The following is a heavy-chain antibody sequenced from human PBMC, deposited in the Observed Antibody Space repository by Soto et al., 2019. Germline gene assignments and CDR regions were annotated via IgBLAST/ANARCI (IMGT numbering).Heavy chain of an antibody. CDR1: GYTFTSYG. CDR2: ISAYNGNT. CDR3: ARGGDGVVVYYYGMDV. Sequence: QVQLVQSGAEVKKPGASVKVSCKASGYTFTSYGISWVRQAPGQGLEWMGWISAYNGNTNYAQKLHGQSTMTTDTSTSTAYMELRSLRSDDTAVYYCARGGDGVVVYYYGMDVWGQGTTVTVSS. V-gene: IGHV1-18*01. J-gene: IGHJ6*02. D-gene: IGHD2-15*01.